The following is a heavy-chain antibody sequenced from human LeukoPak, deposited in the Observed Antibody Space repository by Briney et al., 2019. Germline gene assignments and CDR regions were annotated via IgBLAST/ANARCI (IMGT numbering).Heavy chain of an antibody. Sequence: SETLSLTCTVSGGSISSSSYYWGWIRQPPGKGLEWIGSIYYSGSAYYNPSLKSRVTISVDTSKNQFSLKLSSVTAADTAVYYCARPNHPALAEAFDIWGQGTMVTVSS. CDR1: GGSISSSSYY. CDR2: IYYSGSA. CDR3: ARPNHPALAEAFDI. J-gene: IGHJ3*02. V-gene: IGHV4-39*01. D-gene: IGHD3-3*02.